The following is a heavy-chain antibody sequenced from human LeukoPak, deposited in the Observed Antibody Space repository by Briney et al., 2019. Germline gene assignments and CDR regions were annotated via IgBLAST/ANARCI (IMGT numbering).Heavy chain of an antibody. J-gene: IGHJ5*02. CDR3: AVEQQLGFDP. V-gene: IGHV4-30-4*01. CDR2: IYYSGST. D-gene: IGHD6-13*01. CDR1: GGSISSGDYY. Sequence: SETLSLTCTVSGGSISSGDYYWSWIRQPPGKGLEWIGYIYYSGSTYYNASLKSRVTISVDTSKNQFSLKLSSVTAADTAVYYCAVEQQLGFDPWGQGTLVTVSS.